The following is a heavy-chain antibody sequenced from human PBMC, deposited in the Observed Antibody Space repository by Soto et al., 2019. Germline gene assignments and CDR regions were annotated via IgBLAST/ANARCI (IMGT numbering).Heavy chain of an antibody. V-gene: IGHV3-23*01. D-gene: IGHD3-3*01. CDR3: AKSSRQYAAGIQEVLEP. CDR2: ISGTDDYT. CDR1: GFTFSNFA. J-gene: IGHJ5*02. Sequence: GWSLRLSCAASGFTFSNFAMTLVRQAPGEGLEWVSSISGTDDYTYYADSVKGRFTISRDNARNTLFIHMNNLRADDTAVYYWAKSSRQYAAGIQEVLEPWGLGTLVTVSS.